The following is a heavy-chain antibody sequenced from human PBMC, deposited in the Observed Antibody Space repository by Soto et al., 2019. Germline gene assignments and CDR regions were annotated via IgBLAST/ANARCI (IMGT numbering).Heavy chain of an antibody. CDR3: ARTNRGYYYDSSGIQY. CDR1: GYTFTGYY. CDR2: INANSGGT. J-gene: IGHJ4*02. V-gene: IGHV1-2*02. Sequence: RASVKVSCKASGYTFTGYYMNWVRQAPGQGLEWMGWINANSGGTNYAQKFQGRVTMTRDTSISTAYMELSRLRSDDTAVYYCARTNRGYYYDSSGIQYWGQGTLVTVSS. D-gene: IGHD3-22*01.